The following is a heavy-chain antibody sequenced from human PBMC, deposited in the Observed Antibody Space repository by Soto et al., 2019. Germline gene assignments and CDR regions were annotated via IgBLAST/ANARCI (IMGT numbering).Heavy chain of an antibody. CDR1: GGTFSSYG. CDR2: IIPIFGTA. CDR3: ATQGLTNSYYYGMDV. D-gene: IGHD6-19*01. V-gene: IGHV1-69*12. J-gene: IGHJ6*02. Sequence: QVQLVQSGAEVKKPGSSVKVSCKASGGTFSSYGISWVRQAPGQGLEWMGGIIPIFGTADYTQKFQGRVTIIADESTSTAYMELSSLRSEDTAVYYCATQGLTNSYYYGMDVWGQGTTVTVSS.